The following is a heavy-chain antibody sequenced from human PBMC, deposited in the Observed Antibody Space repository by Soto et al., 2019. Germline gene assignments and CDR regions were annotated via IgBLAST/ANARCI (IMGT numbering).Heavy chain of an antibody. J-gene: IGHJ4*02. CDR2: ISYDGSNK. D-gene: IGHD2-2*02. V-gene: IGHV3-30*18. Sequence: QVQLVESGGGVVQPGRSLRLSCAASGFTFSSYGMHWVRQAPGKGLEWVAVISYDGSNKYFADSVKGRFTISRDNSKNTLYLQMNSLRAEDTAVYYGANEFGGYCSSTSCYTFDYWGQGTLVTVSS. CDR3: ANEFGGYCSSTSCYTFDY. CDR1: GFTFSSYG.